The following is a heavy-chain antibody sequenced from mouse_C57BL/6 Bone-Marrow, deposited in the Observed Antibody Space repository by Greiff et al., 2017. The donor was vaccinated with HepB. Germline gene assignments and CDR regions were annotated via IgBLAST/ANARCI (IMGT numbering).Heavy chain of an antibody. V-gene: IGHV1-26*01. CDR3: ARSTTVVEDYAMDY. Sequence: EVQLVESGPELVKPGASVKISCKASGYTFTDYYMNWVKQSHGKSLEWIGDINPNNGGTSYNQKFKGKATLTVDKSSSTAYMELRSLTSEDSAVYYCARSTTVVEDYAMDYWGQGTSVTVSS. CDR1: GYTFTDYY. CDR2: INPNNGGT. D-gene: IGHD1-1*01. J-gene: IGHJ4*01.